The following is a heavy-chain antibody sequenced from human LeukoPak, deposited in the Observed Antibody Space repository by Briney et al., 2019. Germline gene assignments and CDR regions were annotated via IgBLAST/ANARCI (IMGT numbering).Heavy chain of an antibody. CDR2: FYYSGST. J-gene: IGHJ4*02. CDR3: AGQAYGSGWYPFFDH. CDR1: GASISSSSYF. V-gene: IGHV4-39*01. D-gene: IGHD6-19*01. Sequence: SETLSLTCTVSGASISSSSYFWGWIRQPPGKGLEWIGSFYYSGSTYYNPSLKSRVTISVDTSKNKFSLKLSSVTAADTSVYSCAGQAYGSGWYPFFDHWGQGALVTVSS.